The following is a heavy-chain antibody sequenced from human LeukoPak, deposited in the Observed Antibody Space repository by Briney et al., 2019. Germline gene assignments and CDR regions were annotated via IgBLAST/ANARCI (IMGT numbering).Heavy chain of an antibody. CDR2: ISAYNGNT. D-gene: IGHD1-1*01. V-gene: IGHV1-18*01. Sequence: ASVKVSCKASGYTFTSYGISWVRQAPGQGLEWMGWISAYNGNTNYAQKLQGRVTMTTDTSTSTAYMELRSLRSDDTAVYHCASFSPTTVTFDYWGQGTLVTVSS. CDR1: GYTFTSYG. J-gene: IGHJ4*02. CDR3: ASFSPTTVTFDY.